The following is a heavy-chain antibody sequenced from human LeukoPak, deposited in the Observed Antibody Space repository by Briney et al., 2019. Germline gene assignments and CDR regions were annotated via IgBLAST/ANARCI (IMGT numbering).Heavy chain of an antibody. Sequence: GGSPRLSCTASGFTFSNYAMSWVRQAPGKGLEWVSTISGSDGSTYYADSVKGRFTISRDNSKNTLYLQMNSLRVEDTAIYYCAKGRGYCTGGSCYSDYWGQGTLVTVSS. CDR1: GFTFSNYA. CDR2: ISGSDGST. CDR3: AKGRGYCTGGSCYSDY. J-gene: IGHJ4*02. D-gene: IGHD2-15*01. V-gene: IGHV3-23*01.